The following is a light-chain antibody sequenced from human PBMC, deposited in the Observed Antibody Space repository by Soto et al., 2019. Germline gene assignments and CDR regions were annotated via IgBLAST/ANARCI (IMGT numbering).Light chain of an antibody. Sequence: TQPSTTLSVTTGERASVSCGASRSVSSNLAGYQQKPGQPARILIYGESSRATGIPARFSGSGYGTEDIRVSSSRQGSEVPADYFLEKNNGRPQAFGPGTKVEIK. V-gene: IGKV3-15*01. CDR2: GES. CDR3: LEKNNGRPQA. J-gene: IGKJ3*01. CDR1: RSVSSN.